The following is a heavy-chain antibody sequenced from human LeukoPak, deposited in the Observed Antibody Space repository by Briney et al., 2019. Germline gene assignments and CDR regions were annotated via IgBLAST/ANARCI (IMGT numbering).Heavy chain of an antibody. CDR3: ARDPLYSSSSKESAHDYYYYYYMDV. D-gene: IGHD6-6*01. CDR2: ISSSSSYI. J-gene: IGHJ6*03. V-gene: IGHV3-21*01. CDR1: GFTFSSYS. Sequence: PGGSLRLSCAASGFTFSSYSMNWVRQAPGKGLEWVSSISSSSSYIYYADSVKGRFTISRDNAKNSLYLQMNSLRAEDTAVYYCARDPLYSSSSKESAHDYYYYYYMDVWGKGTTVTVSS.